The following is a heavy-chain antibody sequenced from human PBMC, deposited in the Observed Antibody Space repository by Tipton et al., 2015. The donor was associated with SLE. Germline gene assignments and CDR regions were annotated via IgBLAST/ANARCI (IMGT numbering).Heavy chain of an antibody. CDR2: GLYDGSSK. CDR3: ARVRFGALDY. Sequence: RSLRLSCAASGFTFTKYAMHWVRQAPGKGLEWVAVGLYDGSSKYHVDSVKGRFTISRDNAKNSLYLQMSSLRAEDTAMYYCARVRFGALDYWGQGTLVTVSP. J-gene: IGHJ4*02. V-gene: IGHV3-30-3*01. D-gene: IGHD3-10*01. CDR1: GFTFTKYA.